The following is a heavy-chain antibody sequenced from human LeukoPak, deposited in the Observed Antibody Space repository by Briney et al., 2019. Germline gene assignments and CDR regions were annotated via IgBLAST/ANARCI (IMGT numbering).Heavy chain of an antibody. J-gene: IGHJ4*02. D-gene: IGHD3-10*01. CDR3: ARGDYYGSGSSLNFDY. CDR1: GGSISSYY. V-gene: IGHV4-59*01. Sequence: PSETLSLTCAASGGSISSYYWSWIRQPPGKGLEWIGYIYYSGSTNYNPSLKSRVTISVDTSKNQFSLKLSSVTAADTAVYYCARGDYYGSGSSLNFDYWGQGTLVTVSS. CDR2: IYYSGST.